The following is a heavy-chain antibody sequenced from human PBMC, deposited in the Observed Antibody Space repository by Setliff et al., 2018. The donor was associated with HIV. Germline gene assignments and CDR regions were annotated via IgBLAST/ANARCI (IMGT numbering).Heavy chain of an antibody. J-gene: IGHJ6*03. CDR2: IYYSGST. CDR3: ARDKVTTGYYYYYMDV. D-gene: IGHD4-4*01. V-gene: IGHV4-39*07. Sequence: NPSETLSLTCTVSGGSISSSSYYWGWIRQPPGKGLEWIGSIYYSGSTYYNPSLKSRVTISVDTSKNQFSLKLSSVTAADTAVYYCARDKVTTGYYYYYMDVWGKGTTVTVSS. CDR1: GGSISSSSYY.